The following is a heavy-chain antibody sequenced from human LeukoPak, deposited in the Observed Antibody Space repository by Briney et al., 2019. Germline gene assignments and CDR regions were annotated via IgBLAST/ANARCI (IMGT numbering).Heavy chain of an antibody. J-gene: IGHJ4*02. CDR1: GYTFTTYY. D-gene: IGHD2-21*02. V-gene: IGHV1-46*01. CDR2: INPSGGST. CDR3: ARDLASDIVVVTATYDY. Sequence: ASVTVSCKASGYTFTTYYMHWVRQAPGQGPEWMGIINPSGGSTSYAQKFQGRVTMTRDTSTSTVYMELSSLRSEDTAVYYCARDLASDIVVVTATYDYWGQGTLVTVSS.